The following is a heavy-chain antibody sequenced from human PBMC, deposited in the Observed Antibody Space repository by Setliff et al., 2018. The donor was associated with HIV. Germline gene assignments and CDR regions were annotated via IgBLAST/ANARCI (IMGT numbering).Heavy chain of an antibody. CDR1: GGTFSDHG. CDR2: IIPISGTS. Sequence: ASVKVSCKASGGTFSDHGITWVRQAPGQGLDWMGGIIPISGTSNYAQKFWGRLTITADESTRTAYMELSSLRSEDTALYYCARGPLLAGDGPYYFDYWGQGTLVTVSS. D-gene: IGHD7-27*01. J-gene: IGHJ4*02. CDR3: ARGPLLAGDGPYYFDY. V-gene: IGHV1-69*13.